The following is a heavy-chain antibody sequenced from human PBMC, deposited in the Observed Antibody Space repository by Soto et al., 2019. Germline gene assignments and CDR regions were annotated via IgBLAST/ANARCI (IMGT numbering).Heavy chain of an antibody. D-gene: IGHD4-17*01. CDR3: ARGGDYSYGMDV. J-gene: IGHJ6*02. CDR2: IIPIFGTA. CDR1: GCTFNSYA. V-gene: IGHV1-69*01. Sequence: GAYVRVSCKASGCTFNSYALRWVRQAPGQVLEGMGGIIPIFGTANYAQKFQGRVTITADESTSTAYMELSSLRSEDTAVYYCARGGDYSYGMDVWGQGTTVNVSS.